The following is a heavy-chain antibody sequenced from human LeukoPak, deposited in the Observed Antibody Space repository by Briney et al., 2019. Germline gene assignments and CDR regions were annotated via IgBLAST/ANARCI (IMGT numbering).Heavy chain of an antibody. CDR1: GGTFTSYA. Sequence: ASVKVSSTASGGTFTSYAISWVRQAPGQGLEWMGGIIPIFGTANYAQKFQGRVTITADESTSTAYMELSSLRSEDTAVYYCARGIGGHNWIDPWGQGTLVTVSS. CDR3: ARGIGGHNWIDP. J-gene: IGHJ5*02. CDR2: IIPIFGTA. D-gene: IGHD2-15*01. V-gene: IGHV1-69*13.